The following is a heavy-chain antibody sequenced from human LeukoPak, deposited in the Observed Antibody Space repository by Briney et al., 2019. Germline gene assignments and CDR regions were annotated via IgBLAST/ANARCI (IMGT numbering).Heavy chain of an antibody. Sequence: SETLSLTCTVSGGSISSYYWSWIRQPPGKGLEWIGYIYYSGSTNYNPSLKSRVTISVDTSKNQFSLKLSSVTAADTAVYYCARVSGAAAAAPALDYWGQGTLVTVSS. CDR2: IYYSGST. J-gene: IGHJ4*02. V-gene: IGHV4-59*01. CDR1: GGSISSYY. CDR3: ARVSGAAAAAPALDY. D-gene: IGHD6-13*01.